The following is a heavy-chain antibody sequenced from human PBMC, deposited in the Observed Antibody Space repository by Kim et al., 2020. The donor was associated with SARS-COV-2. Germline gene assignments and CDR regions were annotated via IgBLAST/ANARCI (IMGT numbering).Heavy chain of an antibody. CDR2: IDYSGCS. CDR1: GGSISRSSYY. J-gene: IGHJ2*01. V-gene: IGHV4-39*01. Sequence: SETLSLTCTVSGGSISRSSYYWAWIRQPPGKGLEWFGRIDYSGCSYSNPSLKIRVTLYVDTSTNQFSLNLRSVTAADTAVCYCARAGPQEWNFDLGGRGT. CDR3: ARAGPQEWNFDL.